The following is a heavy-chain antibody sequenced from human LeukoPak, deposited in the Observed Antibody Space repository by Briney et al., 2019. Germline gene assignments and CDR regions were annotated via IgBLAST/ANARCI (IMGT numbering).Heavy chain of an antibody. J-gene: IGHJ6*02. Sequence: GRSLRLSCAASGFTFSSYGMHWVRQAPGKGLEWVAVIWYDGSNKYYADSVKGRFTISRDNSKNTLYLQMNSLRAEDTAVYYCARDESYPHSSWYYYKWFYAFSDGMDVWGQGTTVTVSS. CDR1: GFTFSSYG. CDR2: IWYDGSNK. V-gene: IGHV3-33*01. D-gene: IGHD6-13*01. CDR3: ARDESYPHSSWYYYKWFYAFSDGMDV.